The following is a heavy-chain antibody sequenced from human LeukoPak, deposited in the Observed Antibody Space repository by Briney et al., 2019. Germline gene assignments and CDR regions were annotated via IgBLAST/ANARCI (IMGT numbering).Heavy chain of an antibody. V-gene: IGHV4-59*08. D-gene: IGHD1-26*01. Sequence: PSETLSLTCTVSGGSISSYYWSWIRQPPGKGLEWIGYIYYSGSTNYNPSLKSRVTISVDTSKNQFSLRLNSVTAADTAVYYCARQPMVVGAARGAYFDYWGQGTLVTVSS. J-gene: IGHJ4*02. CDR3: ARQPMVVGAARGAYFDY. CDR1: GGSISSYY. CDR2: IYYSGST.